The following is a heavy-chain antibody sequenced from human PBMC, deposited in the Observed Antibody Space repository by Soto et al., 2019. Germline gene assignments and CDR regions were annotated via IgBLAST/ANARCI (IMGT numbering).Heavy chain of an antibody. CDR1: GSSISSGGYS. CDR2: IYYSGST. D-gene: IGHD2-15*01. J-gene: IGHJ4*02. CDR3: ARSFGRQGDYFDY. Sequence: SETLSLTCAVSGSSISSGGYSWSWIRQPPGKGLEWIGYIYYSGSTYYNPSLKSRVTISVDTSKNQFSLKLSSVTAADTAVYYCARSFGRQGDYFDYWGQGTLVTVSS. V-gene: IGHV4-31*11.